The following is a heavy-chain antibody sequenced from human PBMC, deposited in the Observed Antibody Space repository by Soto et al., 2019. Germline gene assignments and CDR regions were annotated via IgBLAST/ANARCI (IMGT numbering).Heavy chain of an antibody. CDR1: GFTFSSYA. CDR2: ISGSSGST. D-gene: IGHD3-9*01. V-gene: IGHV3-23*01. CDR3: AKGYDILTGYSKNYYYYYGMDV. J-gene: IGHJ6*02. Sequence: PGGSLRLSCAASGFTFSSYAMSWVRQAPGKGLEWVSAISGSSGSTYYADSVKGRFTISRDNSKNTLYLQMNSLRAEDTAVYYCAKGYDILTGYSKNYYYYYGMDVWGQGTTVTVSS.